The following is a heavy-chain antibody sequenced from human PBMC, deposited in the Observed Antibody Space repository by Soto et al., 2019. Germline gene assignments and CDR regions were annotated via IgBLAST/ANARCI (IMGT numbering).Heavy chain of an antibody. V-gene: IGHV1-69*06. Sequence: QVQLVQSGAEVKRPGSSVKVSCKASGGTFSSYPISWVRQAPGQGLEWMGGTNGNLGTGNYAQKFRGRLTITTDISTTPVYMELSSLTSEDTAVYYCARRDSHGYFRYFDNWGQGTLVTVSS. CDR3: ARRDSHGYFRYFDN. CDR1: GGTFSSYP. D-gene: IGHD4-17*01. J-gene: IGHJ4*02. CDR2: TNGNLGTG.